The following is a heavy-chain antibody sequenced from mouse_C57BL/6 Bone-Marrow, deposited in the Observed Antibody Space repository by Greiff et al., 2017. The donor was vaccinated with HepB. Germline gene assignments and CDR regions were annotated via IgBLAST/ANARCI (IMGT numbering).Heavy chain of an antibody. Sequence: QVQLQQPGAELVKPGASVKLSCKASGYTFTSYWMQWVKQRPGQGLEWIGEIDPSDGYTNYNQKFKGKATLTVDTSSSTAYMQLSSLTSEDSAVYYCGSDGGYFDVWGTGTTVTVSS. V-gene: IGHV1-50*01. J-gene: IGHJ1*03. CDR3: GSDGGYFDV. CDR2: IDPSDGYT. D-gene: IGHD2-3*01. CDR1: GYTFTSYW.